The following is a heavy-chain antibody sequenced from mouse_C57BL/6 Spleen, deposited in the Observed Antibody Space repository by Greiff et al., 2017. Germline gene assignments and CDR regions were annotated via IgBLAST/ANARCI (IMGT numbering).Heavy chain of an antibody. CDR2: IDPSDSYT. Sequence: QVQLQQPGAELVMPGASVTLSCKASGYTFTCYWMHWVKQRPGQGLEWIGEIDPSDSYTNYNQKFKGKSTVTVDKSSSTAYLQLSSLTSEDSAVYYCASSGGLYSNCGGFAYWGQGTLVTVSA. CDR1: GYTFTCYW. CDR3: ASSGGLYSNCGGFAY. V-gene: IGHV1-69*01. D-gene: IGHD2-5*01. J-gene: IGHJ3*01.